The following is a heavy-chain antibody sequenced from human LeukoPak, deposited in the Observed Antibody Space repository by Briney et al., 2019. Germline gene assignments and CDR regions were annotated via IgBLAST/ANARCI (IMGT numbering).Heavy chain of an antibody. J-gene: IGHJ4*02. Sequence: GGSLRLSCAGSGFTFRSYAMHWVRQAPGKGLEWVAVISYDGSNEYYADSVKGRFTISRDNSKSTVDLQMNSLRVEDTAVYYCARDNRRSGTTWVYLDYWGQGTLVTVSS. D-gene: IGHD1-1*01. CDR2: ISYDGSNE. CDR3: ARDNRRSGTTWVYLDY. CDR1: GFTFRSYA. V-gene: IGHV3-30*04.